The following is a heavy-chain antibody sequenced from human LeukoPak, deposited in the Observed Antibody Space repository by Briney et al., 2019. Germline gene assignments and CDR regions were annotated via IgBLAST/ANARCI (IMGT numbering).Heavy chain of an antibody. CDR2: INSDGSST. D-gene: IGHD2-2*01. J-gene: IGHJ4*02. CDR3: ARGAPSPDYCSSTSCYDDY. V-gene: IGHV3-74*01. CDR1: GFTFSSYW. Sequence: QSGGSLRLSCAASGFTFSSYWMHWVRQAPGKGLVWVSRINSDGSSTSYADSVKGRFTISRDNAKNTLYLQMNSLRAEDTAVYYCARGAPSPDYCSSTSCYDDYWGQGTLVTVSS.